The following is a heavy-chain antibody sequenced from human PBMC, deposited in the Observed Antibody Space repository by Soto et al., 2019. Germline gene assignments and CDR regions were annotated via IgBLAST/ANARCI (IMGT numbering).Heavy chain of an antibody. CDR2: ISYSGTT. Sequence: QVQLQESGPGLVKPSQTLSLTCTVSGDSISSNNNYWSWIRQPPGEGLEWIGFISYSGTTSYTPSLNSRVAISRDTSKNQFSLSLSSVTAADTAVYYCARGRGYSYGLDPWGQGTLVTVSS. J-gene: IGHJ5*02. D-gene: IGHD5-18*01. V-gene: IGHV4-30-4*01. CDR1: GDSISSNNNY. CDR3: ARGRGYSYGLDP.